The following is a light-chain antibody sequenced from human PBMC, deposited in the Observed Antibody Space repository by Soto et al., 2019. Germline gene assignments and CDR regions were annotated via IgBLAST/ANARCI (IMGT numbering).Light chain of an antibody. J-gene: IGLJ2*01. V-gene: IGLV2-14*01. Sequence: QSALTQPASVSGSPGQSITISCTGTSSDVGGYIYVSWYQQHPGKAPKLMIYDVSNRPSGVSNRFSGSKSGNTASLTISGLQAEDEADYYCSSYTSSSTRQVFGGGTQLTVL. CDR2: DVS. CDR1: SSDVGGYIY. CDR3: SSYTSSSTRQV.